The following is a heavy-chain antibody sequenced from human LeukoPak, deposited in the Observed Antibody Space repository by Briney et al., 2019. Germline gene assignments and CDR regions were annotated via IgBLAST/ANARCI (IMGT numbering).Heavy chain of an antibody. CDR3: ARGEARWLQSKPFDY. J-gene: IGHJ4*02. V-gene: IGHV3-20*04. CDR1: GFTFDDYG. CDR2: INWNGGST. D-gene: IGHD5-24*01. Sequence: GSLRLSCAASGFTFDDYGMTWVRQAPGKGLEWVSGINWNGGSTGYADSVKGRFTISRDNAKNTLYLQMNSLRAEDTAVYYCARGEARWLQSKPFDYWGQGTLVTVSS.